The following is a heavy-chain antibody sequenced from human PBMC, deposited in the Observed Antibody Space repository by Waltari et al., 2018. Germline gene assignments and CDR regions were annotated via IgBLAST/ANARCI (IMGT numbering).Heavy chain of an antibody. Sequence: QVQLQESGPGLVEPSETLSLTCSVSGGSISSYYWSWIRQSPGKGLEWIGYIYYTGGTTYTPSLKSRVTIFVDTSKKQLSLRLNAVTAADTAIYYCARSYYGSGSYLDYDYYYMDVWGKGTTVTVSS. D-gene: IGHD3-10*01. CDR1: GGSISSYY. CDR2: IYYTGGT. J-gene: IGHJ6*03. CDR3: ARSYYGSGSYLDYDYYYMDV. V-gene: IGHV4-59*01.